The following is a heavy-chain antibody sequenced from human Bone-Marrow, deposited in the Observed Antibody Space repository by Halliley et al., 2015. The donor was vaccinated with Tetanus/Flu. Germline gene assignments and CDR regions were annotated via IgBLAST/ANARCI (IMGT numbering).Heavy chain of an antibody. D-gene: IGHD6-19*01. CDR3: VKDREGYSDGSYSGALDV. CDR2: ISHDATAK. V-gene: IGHV3-30-3*02. J-gene: IGHJ6*02. Sequence: ISHDATAKYYAESIRGRMAISRDNSKNTVTLQMRNLRPDDTAIYYCVKDREGYSDGSYSGALDVWGQGTAVTVSS.